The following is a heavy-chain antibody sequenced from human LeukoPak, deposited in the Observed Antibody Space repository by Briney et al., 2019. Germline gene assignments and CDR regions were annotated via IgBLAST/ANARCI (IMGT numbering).Heavy chain of an antibody. D-gene: IGHD4-17*01. V-gene: IGHV1-69*13. Sequence: ASVKVSCKASGGTFSSYAISWVRQAPGQGLEWMGGIIPIFGTANYAQKFQGRVTITADESTSTAYMELSSLRSEDTAVYYCARADYGDYGGGYWGQGTLVTVSS. CDR3: ARADYGDYGGGY. CDR2: IIPIFGTA. J-gene: IGHJ4*02. CDR1: GGTFSSYA.